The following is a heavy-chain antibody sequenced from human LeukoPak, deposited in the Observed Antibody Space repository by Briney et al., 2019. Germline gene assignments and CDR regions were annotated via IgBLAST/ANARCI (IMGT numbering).Heavy chain of an antibody. J-gene: IGHJ4*02. Sequence: TSQTLSLTCTVSGGSISSGGYYWSWIRQHPGKGLEWIGYIYYSGSTYYNPSLKSRVTISVDTSKNQFSLKLSSVTAADTAVYYCARGYNWNYAHPFDYWGRGTLVTVSS. V-gene: IGHV4-31*03. D-gene: IGHD1-7*01. CDR3: ARGYNWNYAHPFDY. CDR1: GGSISSGGYY. CDR2: IYYSGST.